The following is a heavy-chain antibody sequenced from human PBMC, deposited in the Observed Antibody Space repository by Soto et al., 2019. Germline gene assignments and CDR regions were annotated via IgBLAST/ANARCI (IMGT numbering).Heavy chain of an antibody. V-gene: IGHV4-39*01. D-gene: IGHD2-2*01. CDR3: ARLHCDSPNCVPLDP. CDR1: GGYISDDTYY. CDR2: IYYSGTS. Sequence: QLQLQESGPGLVKPSETLSLTCTVSGGYISDDTYYWDWIRQPPGKGLEWIGSIYYSGTSSYNPSLKSRVTMSVDTSKKQLSLRLSSVTAADTAVYYCARLHCDSPNCVPLDPWGQGTLVIVSS. J-gene: IGHJ5*02.